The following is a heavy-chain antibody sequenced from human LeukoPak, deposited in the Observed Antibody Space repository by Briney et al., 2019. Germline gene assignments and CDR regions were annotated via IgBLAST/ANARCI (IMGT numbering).Heavy chain of an antibody. CDR3: AREYYDILTGYRTDAFDI. J-gene: IGHJ3*02. Sequence: GRSLRLSCAASGFTFSSYGMHWVRQAPGKGLEWVSSISSSSSYIYYADSVKGRFTISRDNAKNSLYLQMNSLRAEDTAVYYCAREYYDILTGYRTDAFDIWGQGTMVTVSS. D-gene: IGHD3-9*01. V-gene: IGHV3-21*01. CDR2: ISSSSSYI. CDR1: GFTFSSYG.